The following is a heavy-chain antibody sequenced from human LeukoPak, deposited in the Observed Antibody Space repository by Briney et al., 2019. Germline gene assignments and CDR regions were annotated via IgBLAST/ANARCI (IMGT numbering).Heavy chain of an antibody. D-gene: IGHD2-15*01. Sequence: SETLSLTCTVSGGSISSSSYYWGWIRQPPGKGLKWIGSIYYSGSTYYNPSLKSRVTISVDRSKNQFSLKLSSVTAADTAVYYCARGGGLEYYFDYWGQGTLVTVSS. CDR1: GGSISSSSYY. CDR2: IYYSGST. CDR3: ARGGGLEYYFDY. V-gene: IGHV4-39*07. J-gene: IGHJ4*02.